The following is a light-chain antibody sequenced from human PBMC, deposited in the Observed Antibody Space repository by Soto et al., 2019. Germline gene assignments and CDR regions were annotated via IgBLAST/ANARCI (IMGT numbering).Light chain of an antibody. CDR1: QSVSSN. CDR2: GAS. Sequence: EVALTQSPATLSVPPGERATLSCRASQSVSSNLAWYQQKPGQAPRLLIYGASTRATGIPARFSGSGSGTEFTLTISSLQSEDFAVYYCQQYNNWPGTFGQGTKVDIK. CDR3: QQYNNWPGT. J-gene: IGKJ1*01. V-gene: IGKV3-15*01.